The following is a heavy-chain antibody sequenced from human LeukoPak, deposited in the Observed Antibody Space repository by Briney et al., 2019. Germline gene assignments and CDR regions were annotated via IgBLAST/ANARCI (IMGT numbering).Heavy chain of an antibody. CDR2: ISGSGGST. D-gene: IGHD3-22*01. J-gene: IGHJ3*02. Sequence: PGGSLRLSCAASGFTFSSYAMSWVRQAPGKGLGWVSAISGSGGSTYYADSVKGRFTISRDNSKNTAYLQMNSLKTEDTAVYYCTLYTMIVEGNAFDIWGQGTMVTVSS. V-gene: IGHV3-23*01. CDR3: TLYTMIVEGNAFDI. CDR1: GFTFSSYA.